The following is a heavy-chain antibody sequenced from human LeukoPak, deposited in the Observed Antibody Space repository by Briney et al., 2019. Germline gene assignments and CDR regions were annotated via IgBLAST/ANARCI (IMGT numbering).Heavy chain of an antibody. Sequence: GSLRLSCAASGFTFSSYGMHWVRQAPGKGLEWVAVISYDGSNKYYADSVKGRFTISRDNSKNTLYLQMNSLRAEDTAVYYCAKDPHPVMVRGVIDYWGQGTLVTVSS. J-gene: IGHJ4*02. CDR2: ISYDGSNK. CDR3: AKDPHPVMVRGVIDY. D-gene: IGHD3-10*01. CDR1: GFTFSSYG. V-gene: IGHV3-30*18.